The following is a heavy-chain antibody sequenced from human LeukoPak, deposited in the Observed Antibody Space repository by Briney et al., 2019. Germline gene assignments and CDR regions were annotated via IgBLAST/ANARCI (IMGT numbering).Heavy chain of an antibody. CDR3: AKDRSFGSGSYSDH. V-gene: IGHV3-21*01. Sequence: PGGSLRLSCAASGFTFSSYSMNWVRQAPGKGLEWVSSISSSSSYIYYADSVKGRFTISRDNSKNTLYLQMNSLRAEDTAVYYCAKDRSFGSGSYSDHWGQGTLVTVSS. D-gene: IGHD3-10*01. J-gene: IGHJ5*02. CDR1: GFTFSSYS. CDR2: ISSSSSYI.